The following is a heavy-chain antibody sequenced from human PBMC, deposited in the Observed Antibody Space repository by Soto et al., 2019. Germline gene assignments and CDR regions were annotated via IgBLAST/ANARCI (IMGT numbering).Heavy chain of an antibody. J-gene: IGHJ4*02. CDR1: GYTFTSYA. Sequence: QVQLVQSGAEVKKPGASVKVSCKASGYTFTSYAMHWVRQAPGQRLEWMGWINAGNGNTKYSQKFQGRVTITRDTSERAAYMDLSSLRSDDTAVYYCARPPTAAAGSGNYYFDYWGQGPLVTVSS. D-gene: IGHD6-13*01. CDR2: INAGNGNT. CDR3: ARPPTAAAGSGNYYFDY. V-gene: IGHV1-3*01.